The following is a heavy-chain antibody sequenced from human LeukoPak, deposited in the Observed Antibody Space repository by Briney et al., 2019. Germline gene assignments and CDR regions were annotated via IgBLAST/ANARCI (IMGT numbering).Heavy chain of an antibody. CDR3: ARQTGSGLFILP. J-gene: IGHJ4*02. CDR2: IYYSGNT. CDR1: GVSISSSNSY. D-gene: IGHD3/OR15-3a*01. V-gene: IGHV4-39*01. Sequence: SETLSLTCTVSGVSISSSNSYWGWIRQPPGKGLEWIGSIYYSGNTYYNASLKSQVSISIDTSKNQFFLGLTSVTAADTAVYYCARQTGSGLFILPGGQGTLVTVSS.